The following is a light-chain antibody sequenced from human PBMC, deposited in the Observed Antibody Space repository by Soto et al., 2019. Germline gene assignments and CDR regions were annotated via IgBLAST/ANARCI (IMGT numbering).Light chain of an antibody. V-gene: IGKV3-15*01. J-gene: IGKJ5*01. Sequence: EIVMTQSPAALSVFPGERATLSCRAGQGVTTNFAWYQQKSGQSPRLLIYDVSIRATGVPARFNGTGSETDFTLTISGLQSEDSAVYFCQQYNNWPFSFGQGTRLEIK. CDR1: QGVTTN. CDR3: QQYNNWPFS. CDR2: DVS.